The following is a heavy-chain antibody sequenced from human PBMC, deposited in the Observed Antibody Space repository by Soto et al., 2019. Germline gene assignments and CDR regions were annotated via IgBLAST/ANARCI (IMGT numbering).Heavy chain of an antibody. Sequence: QVQLVQSGAEVKKPGSSVKVSCMASGGTFSSYAISWVRQAPGQGLEWMGGIIPIFGTANYAQKFQGRVTITADESTSTAYREMSSLRSEDTAVYYCARDGGGPYCSSTSCYGMDVWGQGTTVTVSS. V-gene: IGHV1-69*01. J-gene: IGHJ6*02. CDR3: ARDGGGPYCSSTSCYGMDV. D-gene: IGHD2-2*01. CDR2: IIPIFGTA. CDR1: GGTFSSYA.